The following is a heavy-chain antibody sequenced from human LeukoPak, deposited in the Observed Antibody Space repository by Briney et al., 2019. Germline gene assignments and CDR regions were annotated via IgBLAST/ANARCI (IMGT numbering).Heavy chain of an antibody. CDR2: ISYDGSTT. CDR3: YRDRYKTSPDY. CDR1: GYTFSSIA. D-gene: IGHD1-14*01. J-gene: IGHJ4*02. Sequence: PGKSLRLSCAASGYTFSSIAMHWVRQAPGKGLEWVAVISYDGSTTYYADSVKGRFTISRDNSKNTLYLQMNSLRADDTALYHCYRDRYKTSPDYWGQGTLVTVSS. V-gene: IGHV3-30-3*01.